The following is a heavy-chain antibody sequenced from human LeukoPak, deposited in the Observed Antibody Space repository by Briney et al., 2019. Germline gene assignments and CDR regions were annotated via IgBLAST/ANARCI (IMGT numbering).Heavy chain of an antibody. V-gene: IGHV3-30*18. Sequence: GGSLRLSCAASGFTFRNYGMHWVRQAPGKGLEWVAGISYDGTDKNYANSVKGRFTVSRDNSKSTLYLQMNSLRAEDTAVYYCAKDPDSGIAAAGTDDYWGQGTLVTVSS. D-gene: IGHD6-13*01. CDR1: GFTFRNYG. CDR2: ISYDGTDK. CDR3: AKDPDSGIAAAGTDDY. J-gene: IGHJ4*02.